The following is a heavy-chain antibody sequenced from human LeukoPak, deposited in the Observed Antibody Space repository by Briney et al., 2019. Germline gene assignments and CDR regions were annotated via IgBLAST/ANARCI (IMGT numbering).Heavy chain of an antibody. V-gene: IGHV4-39*01. D-gene: IGHD3-16*02. CDR1: SGSISSGVYY. CDR3: ARQSSGRYYFDY. Sequence: PSETLSLTCPVSSGSISSGVYYWSWIRQHPGKGLEWIGYIYYSGITYYNSSLKSRVTISVDTSKNQFSLKLSSVTAAETAVYYCARQSSGRYYFDYWGQGALVTVSS. CDR2: IYYSGIT. J-gene: IGHJ4*02.